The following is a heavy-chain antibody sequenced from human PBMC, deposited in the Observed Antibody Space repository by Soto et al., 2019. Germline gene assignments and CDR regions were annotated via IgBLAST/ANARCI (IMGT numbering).Heavy chain of an antibody. CDR1: GGSISSYY. CDR3: AREGVTPSYYYYYGMDV. Sequence: SETLSLTCTVSGGSISSYYWSWIRQPPGKGLEWIGYIYYTGTTNYNSSLKSRVTISVDTSKNQFSLKLSSVTAADTAVYYCAREGVTPSYYYYYGMDVWGQGTTVTVSS. D-gene: IGHD5-18*01. J-gene: IGHJ6*02. V-gene: IGHV4-59*01. CDR2: IYYTGTT.